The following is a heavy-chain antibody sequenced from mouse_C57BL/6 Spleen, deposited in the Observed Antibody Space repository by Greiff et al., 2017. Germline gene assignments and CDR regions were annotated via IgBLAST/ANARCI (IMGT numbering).Heavy chain of an antibody. CDR3: TTDYYEYDGQFAY. D-gene: IGHD2-4*01. Sequence: EVKLMESGAELVRPGASVKLSCTASGFNIKDYYMHWVKQRPEQGLEWIGRIDPEDGDTEYAPKFQGKATMTADPSSNTAYLQLSSLTSEDTAVYYCTTDYYEYDGQFAYWGQGTLVTVSA. J-gene: IGHJ3*01. CDR2: IDPEDGDT. CDR1: GFNIKDYY. V-gene: IGHV14-1*01.